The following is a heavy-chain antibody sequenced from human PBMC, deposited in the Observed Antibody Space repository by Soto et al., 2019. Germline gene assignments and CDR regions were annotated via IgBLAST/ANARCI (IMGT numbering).Heavy chain of an antibody. CDR2: IIPIFATA. D-gene: IGHD6-13*01. V-gene: IGHV1-69*06. CDR1: GDTFSSYA. CDR3: ARDSSSWDSHNWFDP. Sequence: QVQLVQSGAEVKKPGSSVTVSCKASGDTFSSYAISWVRQAPGQGLEWMGKIIPIFATATYEQKFQGRVTITADTSTNTVYMELSSLRSEDTAVYYCARDSSSWDSHNWFDPWGQGTLVTVSS. J-gene: IGHJ5*02.